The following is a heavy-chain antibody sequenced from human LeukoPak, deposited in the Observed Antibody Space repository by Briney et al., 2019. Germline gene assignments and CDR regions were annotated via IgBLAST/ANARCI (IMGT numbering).Heavy chain of an antibody. CDR2: INSNGVRT. J-gene: IGHJ5*02. D-gene: IGHD3-22*01. Sequence: PGGSLRLSCAASGFTFDDFGMTWVRQAPGKGLEWVSSINSNGVRTTYGDSVKGRFTISRDDANDSLYPLMHSLRAEDTAFYYCVRGTMIVGPWGQGTLVTVSS. V-gene: IGHV3-20*04. CDR1: GFTFDDFG. CDR3: VRGTMIVGP.